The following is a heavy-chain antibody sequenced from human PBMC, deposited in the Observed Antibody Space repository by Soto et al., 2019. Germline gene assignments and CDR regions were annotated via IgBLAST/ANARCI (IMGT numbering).Heavy chain of an antibody. CDR2: FYPGDSTS. V-gene: IGHV5-51*01. J-gene: IGHJ3*01. Sequence: GESLKISCKTSVYSFISYWVAWVRQLPGKGLEWMGTFYPGDSTSTYSPSFQGQVTISVDTSITTAYLQLNSLKASDTAMYYCARIIGYCRYNDCSWTFDVWGQGTMVTVSS. CDR1: VYSFISYW. CDR3: ARIIGYCRYNDCSWTFDV. D-gene: IGHD2-15*01.